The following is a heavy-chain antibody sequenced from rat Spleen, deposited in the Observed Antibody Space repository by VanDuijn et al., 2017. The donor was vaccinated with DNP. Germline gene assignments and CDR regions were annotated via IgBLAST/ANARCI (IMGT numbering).Heavy chain of an antibody. CDR2: IWGDGST. CDR1: GFSLTSYG. V-gene: IGHV2-13*01. D-gene: IGHD3-2*01. CDR3: TRHTHGHYFDY. J-gene: IGHJ2*01. Sequence: QVQLKESGPGLVQPSQTLSLTCTVSGFSLTSYGVSWVRQPPGKGLEWMGGIWGDGSTNYNSALKSRLSISRDTSKSQVFLKMNSLEAEDTATYFCTRHTHGHYFDYWGQGVMVTVSP.